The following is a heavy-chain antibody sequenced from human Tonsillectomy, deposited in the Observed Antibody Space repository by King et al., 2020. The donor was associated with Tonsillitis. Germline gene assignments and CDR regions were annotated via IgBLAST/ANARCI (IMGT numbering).Heavy chain of an antibody. CDR3: ARFFEFNYYDSSGYYYGMDV. V-gene: IGHV3-21*01. CDR1: GFTFSSYS. J-gene: IGHJ6*02. Sequence: VQLVESGGGLVKPGGSLRLSCAASGFTFSSYSMNWVRQAPGKGLEWVSSISSSSSYIYYADSVKGQFTISRDNAKNSLYLQMNSLRAEDTAVYYCARFFEFNYYDSSGYYYGMDVWGQGTTVTVSS. CDR2: ISSSSSYI. D-gene: IGHD3-22*01.